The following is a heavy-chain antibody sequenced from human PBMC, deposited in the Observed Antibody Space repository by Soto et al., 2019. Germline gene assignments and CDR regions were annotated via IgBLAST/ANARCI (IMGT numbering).Heavy chain of an antibody. D-gene: IGHD5-12*01. CDR3: AKDRYGEGKVATDFDY. Sequence: GGSLRLSCAAAGFTFSSYAMRWVRQAPGKGLEWVSAISGSGGSTYYADSVKGRFTISRDNSKNTLYLQKNSLRAEDTAVYYCAKDRYGEGKVATDFDYWGQGTLVTVSS. CDR2: ISGSGGST. CDR1: GFTFSSYA. J-gene: IGHJ4*02. V-gene: IGHV3-23*01.